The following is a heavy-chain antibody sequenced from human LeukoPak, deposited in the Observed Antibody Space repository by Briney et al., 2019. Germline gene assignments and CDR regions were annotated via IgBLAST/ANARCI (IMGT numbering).Heavy chain of an antibody. J-gene: IGHJ3*02. CDR3: AVETGAFDI. V-gene: IGHV4-39*07. CDR2: IYYSGST. CDR1: GGSISSSSYY. Sequence: PSETLSLTCTVSGGSISSSSYYWGWIRQPPGKGLEWIGSIYYSGSTYYNPSLKSRVTISVDTSKNQFSLKLSSVTAADTAVYYCAVETGAFDIWGQGTMVTVSS.